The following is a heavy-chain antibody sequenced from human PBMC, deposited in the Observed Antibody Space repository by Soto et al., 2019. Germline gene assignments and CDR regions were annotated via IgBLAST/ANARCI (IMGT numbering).Heavy chain of an antibody. CDR2: IYATGNT. CDR1: GDSINNYY. D-gene: IGHD5-12*01. J-gene: IGHJ4*02. Sequence: QVQLQESGPGLVKPSETLSLTCTVSGDSINNYYWSWIRQPPGKGQECIGYIYATGNTDYNPSLKSRVTISVDTSKNQFSLHLRSVTAADTAVYYCARASFSGYTWWGYFDHWGQGILVTVSS. CDR3: ARASFSGYTWWGYFDH. V-gene: IGHV4-59*01.